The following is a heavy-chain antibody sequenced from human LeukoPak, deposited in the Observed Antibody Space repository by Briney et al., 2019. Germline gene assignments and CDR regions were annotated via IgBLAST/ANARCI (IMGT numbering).Heavy chain of an antibody. J-gene: IGHJ4*02. CDR1: GYTFTSYD. Sequence: GASVKVSCKASGYTFTSYDINWVRQATGQGLEWMGWISAYNGNTNYAQKLQGRVTMTTDTSTSTAYMELSSLRSEDTAVYYCARYYYGSGSYYDYWGQGTLVTVSS. CDR2: ISAYNGNT. V-gene: IGHV1-18*01. D-gene: IGHD3-10*01. CDR3: ARYYYGSGSYYDY.